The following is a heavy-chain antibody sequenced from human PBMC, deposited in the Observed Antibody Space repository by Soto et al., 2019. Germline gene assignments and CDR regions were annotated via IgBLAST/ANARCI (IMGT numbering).Heavy chain of an antibody. J-gene: IGHJ6*02. Sequence: QVQLVQSGAEVKKPGASVKVSCKASGYIFTSSDINWVRQATGQGLEWMGWMNPYSGNTAYAQKFQSRVTMTRNTSISTAYKELSGRTSEDTAVYYCARVGVVPPGHYGGMDVWGQGTTVTVSS. D-gene: IGHD2-2*01. CDR2: MNPYSGNT. V-gene: IGHV1-8*01. CDR3: ARVGVVPPGHYGGMDV. CDR1: GYIFTSSD.